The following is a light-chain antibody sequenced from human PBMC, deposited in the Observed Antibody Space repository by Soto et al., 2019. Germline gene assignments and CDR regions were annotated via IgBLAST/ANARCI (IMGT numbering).Light chain of an antibody. CDR2: EDN. Sequence: NFMLTQPHSVSESPGKTVTISCTRSSGSIASNYVQWFQQRPGSAPTPVIYEDNQRPSGVPDRFSGSIDSSSNSASLTISGLKTEDEADYYCQSYDSSSRVFGGGTKVTVL. V-gene: IGLV6-57*04. J-gene: IGLJ3*02. CDR1: SGSIASNY. CDR3: QSYDSSSRV.